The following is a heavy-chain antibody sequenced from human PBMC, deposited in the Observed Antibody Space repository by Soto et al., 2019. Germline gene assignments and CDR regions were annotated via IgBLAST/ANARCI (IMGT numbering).Heavy chain of an antibody. V-gene: IGHV4-39*01. D-gene: IGHD2-8*01. J-gene: IGHJ4*02. CDR3: ARGVRYCTNGVCPIHQYYFDY. CDR2: INYSGST. CDR1: GGSISSSSYY. Sequence: SETLSLTCTVSGGSISSSSYYWGWIRQPPGKGLEWIGSINYSGSTNYNPPLKSRVTISVDTSKNQFSLKLSSVTAADTAVYYCARGVRYCTNGVCPIHQYYFDYWGQGTLVTVSS.